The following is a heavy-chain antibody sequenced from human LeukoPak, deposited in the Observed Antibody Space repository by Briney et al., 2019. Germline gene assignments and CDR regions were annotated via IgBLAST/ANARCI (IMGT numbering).Heavy chain of an antibody. CDR3: ARPPYYYDSSGYQGDY. V-gene: IGHV3-21*01. CDR2: ISSSSYI. CDR1: GFTFSSYS. J-gene: IGHJ4*02. D-gene: IGHD3-22*01. Sequence: EGSLRLSCAASGFTFSSYSKNWVRQAPGKGLEWFSSISSSSYIYYADSVKGRFTISRDNAKNSLYLQMNGLRAEDAAVYYCARPPYYYDSSGYQGDYWGQGTLVTVSS.